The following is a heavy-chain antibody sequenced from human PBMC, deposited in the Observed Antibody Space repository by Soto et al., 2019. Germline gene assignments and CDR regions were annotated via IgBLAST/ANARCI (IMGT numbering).Heavy chain of an antibody. CDR1: GFNFDNYG. D-gene: IGHD1-7*01. J-gene: IGHJ4*02. CDR3: AKDRVGGTFYTPLAF. Sequence: QVQLVESGGGLVQPGGSLRLSCQASGFNFDNYGMHWVRQAPGKELEWVAVITYEGRFQYYADSVKGRFTIYRDNSKNTLSLHLNSLKPEDTAVYHCAKDRVGGTFYTPLAFWGQGTLVTVSS. V-gene: IGHV3-30*18. CDR2: ITYEGRFQ.